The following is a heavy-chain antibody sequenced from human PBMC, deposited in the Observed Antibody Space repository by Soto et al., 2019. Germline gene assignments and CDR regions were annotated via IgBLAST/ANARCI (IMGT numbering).Heavy chain of an antibody. D-gene: IGHD3-10*01. J-gene: IGHJ6*03. CDR2: ISSNGGST. Sequence: GGSLRLSCSASGFTFSSYAMHWVRQAPGKGLEYVSAISSNGGSTYYADSVKGRFTISRDNSKNTLYLQMSSLRAKDTAVYYCVNLGSGASSYYYYYMDVWGKGTTVTVSS. CDR3: VNLGSGASSYYYYYMDV. V-gene: IGHV3-64D*06. CDR1: GFTFSSYA.